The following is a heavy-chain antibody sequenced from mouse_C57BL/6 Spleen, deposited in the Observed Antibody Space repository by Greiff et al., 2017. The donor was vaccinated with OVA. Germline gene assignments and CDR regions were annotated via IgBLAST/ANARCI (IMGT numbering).Heavy chain of an antibody. CDR3: ARSGTAQAKAWFAY. J-gene: IGHJ3*01. CDR1: GYTFTSYG. CDR2: IYPRSGNT. D-gene: IGHD3-2*02. V-gene: IGHV1-81*01. Sequence: QVQLKESGAELARPGASVKLSCKASGYTFTSYGISWVKQRTGQGLEWIGEIYPRSGNTYYNEKFKGKATLTADKSSSTAYMELRSLTSEDSAVYFCARSGTAQAKAWFAYWGQGTLVTVSA.